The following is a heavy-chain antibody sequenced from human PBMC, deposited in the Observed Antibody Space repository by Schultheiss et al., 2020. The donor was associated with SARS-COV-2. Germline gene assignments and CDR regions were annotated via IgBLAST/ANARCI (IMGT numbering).Heavy chain of an antibody. CDR2: ISSSGSTI. CDR1: GFTFSSYS. D-gene: IGHD2-21*02. Sequence: GGSLRLSCAASGFTFSSYSMNWVRQAPGKGLEWVSYISSSGSTIYYADSVKGRFTISRDNAKNSLYLQMNSLRAEDTAVYYCARATRVVVTAKYYGMDVWGQGTTVTVSS. J-gene: IGHJ6*02. CDR3: ARATRVVVTAKYYGMDV. V-gene: IGHV3-48*04.